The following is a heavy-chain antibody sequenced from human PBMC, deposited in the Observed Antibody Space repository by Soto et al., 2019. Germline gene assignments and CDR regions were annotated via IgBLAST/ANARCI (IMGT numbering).Heavy chain of an antibody. J-gene: IGHJ4*02. CDR1: GGSISSSNW. D-gene: IGHD1-26*01. CDR2: IYHSGST. CDR3: ARDRFSGILDY. V-gene: IGHV4-4*02. Sequence: PSETLSLTCAVSGGSISSSNWWSWVRQPPGKGLEWIGEIYHSGSTNYNPSLKGRVTISVDKSKNQFSLKLSSVTAADTAVYYCARDRFSGILDYWGQGTLVTVSS.